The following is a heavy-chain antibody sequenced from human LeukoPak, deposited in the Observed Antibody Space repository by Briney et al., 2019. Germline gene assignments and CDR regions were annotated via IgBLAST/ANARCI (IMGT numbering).Heavy chain of an antibody. J-gene: IGHJ4*01. CDR2: INHSGST. CDR1: GGSFSGYY. D-gene: IGHD5-12*01. CDR3: ARGGYSGYDLKL. V-gene: IGHV4-34*01. Sequence: SETLSLTCAVYGGSFSGYYWSWIRQPPGKGLEWIGEINHSGSTNYNPSLKSRVTISVDTSKNQFSLKLSSVTAADTAVYYCARGGYSGYDLKLWGQEPWSPSPQ.